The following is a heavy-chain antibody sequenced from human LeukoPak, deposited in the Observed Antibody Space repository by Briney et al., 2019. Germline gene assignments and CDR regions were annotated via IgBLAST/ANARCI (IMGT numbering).Heavy chain of an antibody. J-gene: IGHJ4*02. CDR1: GGSISTGGYY. CDR2: ISYSGRT. D-gene: IGHD4-23*01. Sequence: PSETLSLTCTVSGGSISTGGYYWSWLRQYSGRGVEWIGYISYSGRTYYNPSLKSRATISVDTSKNQFSLQLSSVTAADMAVYYCARAGPYVGNPLFDYWGQATLVTVSS. CDR3: ARAGPYVGNPLFDY. V-gene: IGHV4-31*03.